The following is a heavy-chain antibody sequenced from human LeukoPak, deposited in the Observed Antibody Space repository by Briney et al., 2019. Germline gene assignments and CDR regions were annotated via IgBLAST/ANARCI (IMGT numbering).Heavy chain of an antibody. CDR1: GGSISSGSYY. J-gene: IGHJ4*02. D-gene: IGHD1-26*01. Sequence: SETLSLTCTVSGGSISSGSYYWSWIRQPAGKGLEWIGRIYTSGSTNYNPSLKSRVTISVDTSKNQFSLKLSSVTAADTAVYYCARDRRWDGFDYWGQGTLVTVSS. V-gene: IGHV4-61*02. CDR2: IYTSGST. CDR3: ARDRRWDGFDY.